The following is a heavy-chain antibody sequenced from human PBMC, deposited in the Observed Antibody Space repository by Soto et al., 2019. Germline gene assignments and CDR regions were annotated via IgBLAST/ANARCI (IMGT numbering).Heavy chain of an antibody. J-gene: IGHJ2*01. V-gene: IGHV4-34*01. CDR2: IDHSGSA. Sequence: QVQLQQWGAGLLKPSETLSLTCAVYGGSLSGYYWNWIRQPPGRGLEWIGEIDHSGSANYNPSLESRVTISVDTSKNQISLKLSSVTAADSAVYYCARGLGDYYNSGSFDLWGRGTLVTVSS. CDR3: ARGLGDYYNSGSFDL. D-gene: IGHD3-10*01. CDR1: GGSLSGYY.